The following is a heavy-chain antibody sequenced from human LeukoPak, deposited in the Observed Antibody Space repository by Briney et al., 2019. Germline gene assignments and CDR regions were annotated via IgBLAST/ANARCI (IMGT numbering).Heavy chain of an antibody. CDR2: ISYIGST. D-gene: IGHD4-17*01. J-gene: IGHJ3*02. CDR3: ARDPTTVTKGLDI. V-gene: IGHV4-59*11. CDR1: GGSISSHY. Sequence: SETLSLTCTVSGGSISSHYWSWIRQPPGKGLEWIGYISYIGSTNYNPSLKSRVTISVDTSKNQFSLKLSSVTAADAAVYFCARDPTTVTKGLDIWGQGTVVTVS.